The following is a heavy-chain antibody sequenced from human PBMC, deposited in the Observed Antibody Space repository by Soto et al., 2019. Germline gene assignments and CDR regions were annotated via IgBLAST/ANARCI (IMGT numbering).Heavy chain of an antibody. CDR2: IYYSGST. Sequence: PSETLSLTCTVSGGSISSYYWSWIRQSPGKGLEWIGYIYYSGSTNYNPSLKSRVTISVDTSKNQFSLKLSSVTAADTAVYYCARVQYAVFGVVTETYFDYWGQGTLVTVSS. V-gene: IGHV4-59*01. D-gene: IGHD3-3*01. CDR3: ARVQYAVFGVVTETYFDY. J-gene: IGHJ4*02. CDR1: GGSISSYY.